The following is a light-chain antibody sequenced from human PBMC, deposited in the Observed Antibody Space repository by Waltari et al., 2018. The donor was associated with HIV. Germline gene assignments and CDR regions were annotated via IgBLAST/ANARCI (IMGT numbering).Light chain of an antibody. CDR2: DVS. J-gene: IGLJ3*02. CDR1: STDVGGYNY. V-gene: IGLV2-14*03. CDR3: SSYTSNSTLWV. Sequence: QSALTQPAAVSGSPGQSITISCTGTSTDVGGYNYFSWYQPHPGPAPRLMMYDVSHRPSEVSNRFSGREAGNTASLTISGLQADDEADYYCSSYTSNSTLWVFGGGTKRTVL.